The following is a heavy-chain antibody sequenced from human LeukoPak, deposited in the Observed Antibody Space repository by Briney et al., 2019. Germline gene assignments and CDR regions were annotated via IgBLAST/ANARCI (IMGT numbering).Heavy chain of an antibody. D-gene: IGHD3-10*01. CDR3: ARENYFGSGSYPDY. Sequence: PETLSLTGAVYGGSFRGHYWTWIGQPPGKGLEWIGSIYYSGSTYYNPSLKSRLTKSVDTSKNQFSLKLGSVTAADTAVYYCARENYFGSGSYPDYWGQGTLVTVSS. V-gene: IGHV4-34*01. CDR1: GGSFRGHY. CDR2: IYYSGST. J-gene: IGHJ4*02.